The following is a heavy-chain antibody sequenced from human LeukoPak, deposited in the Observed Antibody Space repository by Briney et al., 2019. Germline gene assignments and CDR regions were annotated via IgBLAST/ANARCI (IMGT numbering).Heavy chain of an antibody. CDR2: IYYSGST. J-gene: IGHJ4*02. Sequence: SETLSLTCTVSGGSISSSSYYRGWIRQPPGKGLEWIGSIYYSGSTYYNPSLKSRVTISVDTSKNQFSLKLSSVTAADTAVYYCARDLRDGDTNFDYWGQGTLVTVSS. V-gene: IGHV4-39*07. CDR3: ARDLRDGDTNFDY. D-gene: IGHD5-24*01. CDR1: GGSISSSSYY.